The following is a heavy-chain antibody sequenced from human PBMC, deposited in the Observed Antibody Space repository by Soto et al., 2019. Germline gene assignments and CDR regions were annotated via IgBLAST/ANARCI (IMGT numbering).Heavy chain of an antibody. CDR2: IFSGVGGT. CDR3: ARDRLPGGIWTFDY. J-gene: IGHJ4*02. V-gene: IGHV3-23*01. Sequence: GGSLRLSCSASGFTMTTYTMGWVRLAPGKGLEWVSTIFSGVGGTRYAGSVTGRFTVSRDNSKNVMYLQMNNLGVADTAIYYCARDRLPGGIWTFDYWGRGILVTVSS. D-gene: IGHD2-15*01. CDR1: GFTMTTYT.